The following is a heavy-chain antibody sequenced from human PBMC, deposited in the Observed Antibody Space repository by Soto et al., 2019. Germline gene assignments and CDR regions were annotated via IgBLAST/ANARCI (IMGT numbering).Heavy chain of an antibody. CDR3: ARDPQPLWLRY. CDR2: IYYSGST. V-gene: IGHV4-31*03. CDR1: CGSISRGGYY. Sequence: PSETLSLTCTVSCGSISRGGYYCSCIRQHPGKGLEWIGYIYYSGSTYYNPSLKSRVTISVDKSKNQFSLNLSSVTAADTAVYYCARDPQPLWLRYWGQGTLVT. D-gene: IGHD3-10*01. J-gene: IGHJ4*02.